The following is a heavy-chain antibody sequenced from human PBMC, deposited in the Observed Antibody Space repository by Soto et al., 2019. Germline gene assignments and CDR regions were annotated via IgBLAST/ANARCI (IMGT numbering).Heavy chain of an antibody. CDR1: GFTFSSYA. V-gene: IGHV3-30-3*01. Sequence: VGSLRLSCAASGFTFSSYAMHWVRQAPGKGLEWVAVISYDGSNKYYADSVKGRFTISRDNSKNTLYLQMNSLRAEDTAVYYCARESLGYFDWPDLRGIDYWGQGTLVTVSS. J-gene: IGHJ4*02. CDR2: ISYDGSNK. CDR3: ARESLGYFDWPDLRGIDY. D-gene: IGHD3-9*01.